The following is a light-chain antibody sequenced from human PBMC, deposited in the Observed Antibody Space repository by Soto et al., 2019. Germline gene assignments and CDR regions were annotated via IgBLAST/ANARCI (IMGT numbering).Light chain of an antibody. CDR1: QSVGNN. CDR3: QQYNDWPLT. J-gene: IGKJ4*01. V-gene: IGKV3-15*01. Sequence: EVLMTQSPATLSVSPGARATLSCRASQSVGNNLAWYQQKPGQAPRLLVYGASTRATGVPVSFSGSGSGTEFTLTISSLQSQDLAVYYCQQYNDWPLTFGGGTKVEMK. CDR2: GAS.